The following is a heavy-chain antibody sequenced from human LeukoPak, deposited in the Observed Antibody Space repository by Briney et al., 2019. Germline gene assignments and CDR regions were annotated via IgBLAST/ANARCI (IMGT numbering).Heavy chain of an antibody. J-gene: IGHJ6*03. V-gene: IGHV3-7*01. CDR3: ARETHGDYMDV. D-gene: IGHD3-10*01. CDR1: GFTFSSYW. Sequence: PGGSLRLSXAASGFTFSSYWMSWVRQAPGKGLEWVANIKQDGSEKYYVDSVKGRFTISRDNAKNPLYLQMNSLRAEDTAVYYCARETHGDYMDVWGKGTTVTVSS. CDR2: IKQDGSEK.